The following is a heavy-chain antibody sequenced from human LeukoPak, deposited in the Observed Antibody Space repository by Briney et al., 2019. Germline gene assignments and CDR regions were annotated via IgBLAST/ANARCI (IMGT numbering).Heavy chain of an antibody. CDR3: ASHRRTAYYYDSSGFDAFDI. J-gene: IGHJ3*02. Sequence: KPSETLSLTCTVSGGSISSYYWSWLRQPPGKGLEWIGYIYYSGSTNYNPSLKSRVTISVDTSKNQFSLKLSSVTAADTAVYYCASHRRTAYYYDSSGFDAFDIWGQGTMVTVSS. V-gene: IGHV4-59*08. D-gene: IGHD3-22*01. CDR1: GGSISSYY. CDR2: IYYSGST.